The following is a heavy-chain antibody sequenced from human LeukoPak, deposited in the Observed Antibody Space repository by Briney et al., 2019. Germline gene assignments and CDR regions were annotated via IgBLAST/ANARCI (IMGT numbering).Heavy chain of an antibody. Sequence: PSETLSLTCTVSGGSISSHYWSWIRQPPGKGLEWIGYIYYSGSTNYNPSLKSRVTISVDTSKNQFSLKPSSVTAADTAVYYCARDKYYMDVWGKGTTVTVSS. CDR2: IYYSGST. CDR3: ARDKYYMDV. CDR1: GGSISSHY. J-gene: IGHJ6*03. V-gene: IGHV4-59*11.